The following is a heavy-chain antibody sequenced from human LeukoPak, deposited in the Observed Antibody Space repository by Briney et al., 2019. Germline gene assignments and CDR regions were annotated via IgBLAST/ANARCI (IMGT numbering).Heavy chain of an antibody. CDR2: IKEDGSDK. D-gene: IGHD6-19*01. Sequence: PGGSLRLSCAASGFTFSRYWMTWVRQAPGKGLEWSANIKEDGSDKYYVDSVEGRFTISRDNAKNSLYLQMNSLRAEDTAVYYCARDHAMAVAGLIDYWGQGTLVTVSS. CDR3: ARDHAMAVAGLIDY. CDR1: GFTFSRYW. V-gene: IGHV3-7*01. J-gene: IGHJ4*02.